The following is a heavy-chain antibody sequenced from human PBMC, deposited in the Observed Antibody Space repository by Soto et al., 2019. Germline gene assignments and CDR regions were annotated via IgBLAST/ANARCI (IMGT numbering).Heavy chain of an antibody. CDR2: IIPIFGTA. CDR3: AGDIVVVPAAMNYYYYYGIDV. J-gene: IGHJ6*02. D-gene: IGHD2-2*01. CDR1: GGTFSSYA. V-gene: IGHV1-69*01. Sequence: QVQLVQSGAEVKKPGSSVKVSCKASGGTFSSYAISWVRQAPGQGLEWMGGIIPIFGTANYAQKFQGRVTITADESTITAYMELSSLRSEDTAVYYCAGDIVVVPAAMNYYYYYGIDVWGQGTTVTVSS.